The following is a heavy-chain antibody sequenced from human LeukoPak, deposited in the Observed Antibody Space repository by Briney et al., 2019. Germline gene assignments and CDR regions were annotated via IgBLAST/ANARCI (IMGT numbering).Heavy chain of an antibody. CDR3: ARASPASYGDFDI. Sequence: PGGSLRLSCAASGFTFSTYWMHWVRQGPGKGLVWVSRIKTDGSSTNYADSVTGRFTISRDNAKDTLYLQMNSLRVEDTAVYYCARASPASYGDFDIWGQGTMVTVSS. J-gene: IGHJ3*02. V-gene: IGHV3-74*01. D-gene: IGHD4-17*01. CDR2: IKTDGSST. CDR1: GFTFSTYW.